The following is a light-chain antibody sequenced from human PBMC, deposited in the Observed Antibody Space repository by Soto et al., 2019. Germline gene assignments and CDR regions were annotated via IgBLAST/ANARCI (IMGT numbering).Light chain of an antibody. V-gene: IGLV2-11*01. CDR1: SSDVGSYNY. Sequence: QSALTQPRSVSGSPGQSVTISCTGTSSDVGSYNYVSWYQQRPGKAPKVMIYEVIKRPSGVPDRFSGSKSGNTASLTVSGLQAEDEADYYCSSYAGSNLGVFGTGTKLTVL. J-gene: IGLJ1*01. CDR3: SSYAGSNLGV. CDR2: EVI.